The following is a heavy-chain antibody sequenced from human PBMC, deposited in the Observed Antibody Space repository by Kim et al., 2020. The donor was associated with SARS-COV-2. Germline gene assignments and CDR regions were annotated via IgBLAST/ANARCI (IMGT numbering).Heavy chain of an antibody. J-gene: IGHJ4*02. CDR3: ARGNTETIDY. CDR2: INPDSGVT. Sequence: VKVSCKTSGYTFTTRYLHWVRQAPGHGLEWMGRINPDSGVTDYAQRFQGRVTMTRDKSISTVYMELSSLRSDDTVVYYCARGNTETIDYWGQGTLVTVSS. CDR1: GYTFTTRY. V-gene: IGHV1-2*05.